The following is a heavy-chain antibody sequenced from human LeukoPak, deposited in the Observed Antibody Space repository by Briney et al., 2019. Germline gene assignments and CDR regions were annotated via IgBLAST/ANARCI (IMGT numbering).Heavy chain of an antibody. J-gene: IGHJ4*02. Sequence: NPSQTLSLTCAVSGGSISSGGYSWSWIRQPPGKGLQWIGYIYHSGSTYYNPSLKSRVTISVDRSKNQFSLKLSSVTAADTAVYYCARDRCSSTSCYYFDYWGQGTLVTVSS. CDR2: IYHSGST. D-gene: IGHD2-2*01. V-gene: IGHV4-30-2*01. CDR1: GGSISSGGYS. CDR3: ARDRCSSTSCYYFDY.